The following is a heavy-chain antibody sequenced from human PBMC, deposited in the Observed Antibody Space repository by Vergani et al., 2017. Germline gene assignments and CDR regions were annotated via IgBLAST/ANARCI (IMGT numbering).Heavy chain of an antibody. V-gene: IGHV4-59*08. CDR1: FDSIRNLY. CDR3: ARTESFILRYFHWAL. CDR2: IHYSENT. D-gene: IGHD3-9*01. Sequence: QVQLQESGPGLVKSSETLSLTCSVSFDSIRNLYCNWIRQPPGKGLEWIGSIHYSENTNYNPSLKTRVTISVDTSKTQFSLEVTSVTAADTAIYFCARTESFILRYFHWALWGQGTLVTVSS. J-gene: IGHJ4*02.